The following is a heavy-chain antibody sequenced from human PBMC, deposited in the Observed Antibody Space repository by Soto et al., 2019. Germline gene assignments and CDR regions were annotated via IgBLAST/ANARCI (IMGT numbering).Heavy chain of an antibody. CDR2: ISAYNGNT. V-gene: IGHV1-18*01. J-gene: IGHJ4*02. Sequence: QVQLVQSGAEVKKPGASVKVSCKASGYTFTSYGISWVRQAPGQGREWMGWISAYNGNTNYAQKLQGRVTMTTETSTSTAYMELRSLRSDDTAVYYCASSLLVGYGLEGESDWGQGTLVTVSS. CDR3: ASSLLVGYGLEGESD. D-gene: IGHD5-18*01. CDR1: GYTFTSYG.